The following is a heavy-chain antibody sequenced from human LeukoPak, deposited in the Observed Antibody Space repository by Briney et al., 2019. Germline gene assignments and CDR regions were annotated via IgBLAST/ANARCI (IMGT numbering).Heavy chain of an antibody. CDR2: IWPGGTRS. CDR1: RFAFRIYG. CDR3: VRDRNNNYFDY. V-gene: IGHV3-33*01. D-gene: IGHD1-14*01. J-gene: IGHJ4*02. Sequence: GGSLRLSCTASRFAFRIYGMRWVRQEPGKGLEWVAFIWPGGTRSFYADSVKGRFTISRDDSNNTVYLHMSSLKAEDTALYYCVRDRNNNYFDYWGQGTLLTVSS.